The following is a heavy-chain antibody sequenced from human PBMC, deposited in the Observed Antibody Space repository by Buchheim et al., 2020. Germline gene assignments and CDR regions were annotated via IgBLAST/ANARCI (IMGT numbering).Heavy chain of an antibody. Sequence: QVQLVESGGGVVQPGRSLRLSCAASGFTFSSYGMHWVRQAPGKGLEWVAVISYDGSNKYYADSVKGRFTISRDNSKNTLYLQMNSLRAEDTAVYYCAKDLGYCSSTSCYGRYYYYGMDVWGQGTT. CDR1: GFTFSSYG. CDR2: ISYDGSNK. D-gene: IGHD2-2*01. J-gene: IGHJ6*02. V-gene: IGHV3-30*18. CDR3: AKDLGYCSSTSCYGRYYYYGMDV.